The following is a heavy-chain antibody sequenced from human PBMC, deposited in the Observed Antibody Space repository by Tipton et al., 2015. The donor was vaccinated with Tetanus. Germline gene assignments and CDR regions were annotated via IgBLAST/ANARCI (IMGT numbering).Heavy chain of an antibody. Sequence: TLSLTCTDSGGSISSGTYYWGWIRQPPGKGLEWIGPIYFSGSTYYNPSLKSRVTIYVDTSKKQFSLRLSSVTAADTAVYYCATVFGASEAGFDFWGQGTLVTVSS. CDR1: GGSISSGTYY. CDR2: IYFSGST. D-gene: IGHD3-16*01. J-gene: IGHJ4*02. V-gene: IGHV4-39*07. CDR3: ATVFGASEAGFDF.